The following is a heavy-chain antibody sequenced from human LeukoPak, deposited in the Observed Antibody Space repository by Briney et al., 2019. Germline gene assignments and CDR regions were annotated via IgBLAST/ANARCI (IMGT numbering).Heavy chain of an antibody. CDR3: ARPYCSSTSCLGSWFDP. CDR2: IYHSGST. CDR1: GYSISSGYY. Sequence: SETLSLTCAVSGYSISSGYYWGWIRQPPGKGLEWIVSIYHSGSTYYNPSLKSRVTISVDTSKNQFSLKLSSVTAADTAVYYCARPYCSSTSCLGSWFDPWGQGTLVTVSS. V-gene: IGHV4-38-2*01. J-gene: IGHJ5*02. D-gene: IGHD2-2*01.